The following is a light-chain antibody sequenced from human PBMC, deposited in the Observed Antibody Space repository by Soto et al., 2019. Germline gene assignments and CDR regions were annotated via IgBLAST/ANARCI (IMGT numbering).Light chain of an antibody. Sequence: DIQLTQSPSFLSASVGDRVTDTCRASQGISFYLAWYQQKPGKAPQLLIYHASTLQSGVPSRFSGSGSGTEFTLTIGSLQPEDFATYYCQQLNTYPLTFGGGTKVEIK. CDR1: QGISFY. J-gene: IGKJ4*01. CDR2: HAS. CDR3: QQLNTYPLT. V-gene: IGKV1-9*01.